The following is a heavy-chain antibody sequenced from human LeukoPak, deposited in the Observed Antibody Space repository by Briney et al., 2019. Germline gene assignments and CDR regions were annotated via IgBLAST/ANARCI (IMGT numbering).Heavy chain of an antibody. V-gene: IGHV3-53*01. CDR1: GFTVSSNY. J-gene: IGHJ4*02. CDR3: ARGYSSGWYGGY. CDR2: IYSGGST. Sequence: GGSLRLSCAASGFTVSSNYMSWVRQAPGKGLEWVSIIYSGGSTYYADSVKGRFTISRDNSKNTLYLQMNSLRAEDTAVYYCARGYSSGWYGGYWGQGTLVTVSS. D-gene: IGHD6-19*01.